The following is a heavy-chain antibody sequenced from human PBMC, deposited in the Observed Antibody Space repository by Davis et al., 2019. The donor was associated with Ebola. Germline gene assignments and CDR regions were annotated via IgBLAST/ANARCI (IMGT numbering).Heavy chain of an antibody. J-gene: IGHJ5*02. CDR2: IYPRDSET. CDR1: GNTFPNYW. D-gene: IGHD2-15*01. V-gene: IGHV5-51*01. Sequence: GESLKISCKGSGNTFPNYWIAWVRQMPGKGLEWVGTIYPRDSETRYSPSFQGQVTISADKSISTAYLQWSSLKASDTAMYYCARQWVVAAYNWFDPWGQGTLVTVSS. CDR3: ARQWVVAAYNWFDP.